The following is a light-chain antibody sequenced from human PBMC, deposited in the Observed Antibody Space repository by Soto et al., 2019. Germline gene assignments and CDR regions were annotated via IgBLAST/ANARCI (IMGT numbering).Light chain of an antibody. V-gene: IGKV1-39*01. J-gene: IGKJ1*01. CDR3: QQTYNLPRT. CDR1: LAIGDS. Sequence: DIQMTQSPSSLSASIGDRVTITCRASLAIGDSLSWFQQKAGKPPTLLIYGTSALQHGVPPRFSGSVSGTDFTLTLSRLQHEDFATYYCQQTYNLPRTFGQGTKVDLK. CDR2: GTS.